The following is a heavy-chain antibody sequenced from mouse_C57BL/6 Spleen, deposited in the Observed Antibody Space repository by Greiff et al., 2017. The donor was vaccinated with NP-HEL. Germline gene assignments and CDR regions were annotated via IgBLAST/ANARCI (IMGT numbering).Heavy chain of an antibody. CDR3: TEGVWFAY. CDR1: GFTFSNYW. Sequence: EVKVVESGGGLVQPGGSMKLSCVASGFTFSNYWMNWVRQSPEKGLEWVAQIRLKSDNYATHYAESVKGRFTISRDDSKSSVYLQMNNLRAEDTGIYYCTEGVWFAYWGQGTLVTVSA. CDR2: IRLKSDNYAT. J-gene: IGHJ3*01. V-gene: IGHV6-3*01.